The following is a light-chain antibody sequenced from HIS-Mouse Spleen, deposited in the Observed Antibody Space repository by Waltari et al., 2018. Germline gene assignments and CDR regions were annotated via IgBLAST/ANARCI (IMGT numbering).Light chain of an antibody. V-gene: IGLV3-10*01. CDR2: EDS. J-gene: IGLJ2*01. CDR1: ALPKKS. CDR3: YSTDSSGNHRV. Sequence: SYELTQPPSVSVSPGQTARITCSGDALPKKSAYGYQQKSGQAPVLVIYEDSKRPSGIPERFPGSSSGTMATLTISGAQVEDEADYYCYSTDSSGNHRVFGGGTKLTVL.